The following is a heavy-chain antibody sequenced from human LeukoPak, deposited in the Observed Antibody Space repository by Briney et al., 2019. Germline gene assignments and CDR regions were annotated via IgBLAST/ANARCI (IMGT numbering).Heavy chain of an antibody. J-gene: IGHJ5*02. Sequence: ASVKVSCKVSGYTLTELSVHWVRQTPGKGLEWMGGFNPEDGRTIYAQNFQGRVTMTEDTSTDTVCMELSSLKSEDTAVYYCATVSLMSVAPDNWFDPWGQGTLVTVSS. CDR2: FNPEDGRT. V-gene: IGHV1-24*01. CDR3: ATVSLMSVAPDNWFDP. D-gene: IGHD6-19*01. CDR1: GYTLTELS.